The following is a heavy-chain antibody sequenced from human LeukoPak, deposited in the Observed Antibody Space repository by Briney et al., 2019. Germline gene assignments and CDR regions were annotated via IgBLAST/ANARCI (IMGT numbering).Heavy chain of an antibody. CDR1: GGSISSSNW. D-gene: IGHD3-22*01. CDR2: IYHSGST. CDR3: ARVATMIVVYAFDI. Sequence: PSGTLSLTCAVSGGSISSSNWWSWVQQPPGKGLKWIGEIYHSGSTNYNPPLKSRVTISVDKSKNQFSLKLSSVTAADTAVYYCARVATMIVVYAFDIWGQGTMVTVSS. J-gene: IGHJ3*02. V-gene: IGHV4-4*02.